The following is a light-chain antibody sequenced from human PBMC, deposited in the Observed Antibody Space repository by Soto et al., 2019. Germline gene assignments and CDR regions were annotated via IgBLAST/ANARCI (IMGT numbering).Light chain of an antibody. CDR1: ETVDSD. V-gene: IGKV3-15*01. CDR2: GAS. Sequence: EIVMTQSPATLSVSPGASATLSCRASETVDSDLAWYQQKPGQAPILLIYGASTRATGIPARFSGSGSGTDFTLTISSLQSEDFAIYYCQQYNNYPRTFGQGTKVEIK. CDR3: QQYNNYPRT. J-gene: IGKJ1*01.